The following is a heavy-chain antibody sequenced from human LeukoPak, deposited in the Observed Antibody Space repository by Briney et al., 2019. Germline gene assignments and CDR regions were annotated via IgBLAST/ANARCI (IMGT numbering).Heavy chain of an antibody. CDR2: TTISGNTV. Sequence: GGSLRLSCAASGFSFTSFEMNWVRQAPGKGLEWIAYTTISGNTVKYADSVKGRFTISRDNAKNSVYLQMSSLRREDTAVYFCARIRPPTVICFDQWGQGTLVTVSS. V-gene: IGHV3-48*03. D-gene: IGHD2-21*01. J-gene: IGHJ4*02. CDR3: ARIRPPTVICFDQ. CDR1: GFSFTSFE.